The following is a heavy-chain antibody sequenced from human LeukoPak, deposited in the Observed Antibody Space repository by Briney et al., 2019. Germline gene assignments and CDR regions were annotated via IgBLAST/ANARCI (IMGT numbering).Heavy chain of an antibody. V-gene: IGHV4-34*01. D-gene: IGHD6-13*01. CDR1: GGSFSGYY. CDR2: INHSGST. J-gene: IGHJ3*02. CDR3: ASRVSRQQLVLRAFDI. Sequence: PSETLSLTCAVYGGSFSGYYWSWIRQPPGKGPEWIGGINHSGSTNYNPSLKSRVTISVDTSKNQFSLKLSSVTAADTAVYYCASRVSRQQLVLRAFDIWGQGTMVTVSS.